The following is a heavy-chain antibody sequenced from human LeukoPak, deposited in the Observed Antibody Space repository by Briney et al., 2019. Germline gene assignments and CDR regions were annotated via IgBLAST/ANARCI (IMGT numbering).Heavy chain of an antibody. V-gene: IGHV3-30*18. CDR3: AKDLSGRKGPFDY. D-gene: IGHD3-10*01. Sequence: PGRSLRLSCAASGFTFSRYGMHWVRQAPGKGLEWVAVISSDGSNAYYADSVKGRFTMSRDNSKNTLFVQMNSLRAEDTAVYYCAKDLSGRKGPFDYWGQGTLVTVSS. J-gene: IGHJ4*02. CDR2: ISSDGSNA. CDR1: GFTFSRYG.